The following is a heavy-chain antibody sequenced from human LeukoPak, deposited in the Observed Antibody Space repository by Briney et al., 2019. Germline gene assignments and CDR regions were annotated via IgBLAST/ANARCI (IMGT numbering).Heavy chain of an antibody. CDR2: INPSGGST. CDR1: GYTFTSYY. CDR3: ARKKLEVVATYDY. V-gene: IGHV1-46*01. D-gene: IGHD2-15*01. J-gene: IGHJ4*02. Sequence: GASVKVSCKASGYTFTSYYMHWVRQAPGQGLEWMGIINPSGGSTSYAQKFQGRVTMTRDTSTSTAYMELSSLTSDDTAVYYCARKKLEVVATYDYWGQGTLVTVSS.